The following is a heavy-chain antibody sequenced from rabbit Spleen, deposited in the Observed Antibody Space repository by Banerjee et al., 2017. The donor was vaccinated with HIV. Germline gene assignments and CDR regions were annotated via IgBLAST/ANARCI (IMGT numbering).Heavy chain of an antibody. V-gene: IGHV1S45*01. D-gene: IGHD1-1*01. CDR2: IGTGYGTT. Sequence: QEQLVESGGGLVQPEGSLTLTCTASGFSFSINHYMCWVRQAPGKGLEWIGCIGTGYGTTFYASWAKGRFTISKTSSTTVTLQMTSLTAADTATYFCARDLPDVIGWNFGWWGPGTLVTVS. J-gene: IGHJ4*01. CDR3: ARDLPDVIGWNFGW. CDR1: GFSFSINHY.